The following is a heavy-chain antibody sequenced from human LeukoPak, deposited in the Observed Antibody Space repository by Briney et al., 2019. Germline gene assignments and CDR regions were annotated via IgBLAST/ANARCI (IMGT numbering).Heavy chain of an antibody. Sequence: GGSLRLSCAASGFTFNIYAMSWVRQAPGKGLEWVSSISSSSSYIYYADSVKGRFTISRDNAKNSLYLQMNSLRAEDTAVYYCARAWALTYYYDSSGYYGPNFDYWGQGTLVTVSS. CDR2: ISSSSSYI. CDR3: ARAWALTYYYDSSGYYGPNFDY. V-gene: IGHV3-21*01. J-gene: IGHJ4*02. CDR1: GFTFNIYA. D-gene: IGHD3-22*01.